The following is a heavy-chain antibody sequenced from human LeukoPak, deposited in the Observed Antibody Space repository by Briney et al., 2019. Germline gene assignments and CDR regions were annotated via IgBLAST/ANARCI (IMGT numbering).Heavy chain of an antibody. CDR2: IYTSGST. J-gene: IGHJ4*02. CDR1: GDSISSGSYY. Sequence: PSQTLSLTCTVSGDSISSGSYYWSWIRQPAGKGLEWIGRIYTSGSTYYNPSLKSRVTISVDTSKNQFSLKLSSVTAADTAVYYCARQTVTRKLDYWGQGTLVTVSS. V-gene: IGHV4-61*02. D-gene: IGHD4-17*01. CDR3: ARQTVTRKLDY.